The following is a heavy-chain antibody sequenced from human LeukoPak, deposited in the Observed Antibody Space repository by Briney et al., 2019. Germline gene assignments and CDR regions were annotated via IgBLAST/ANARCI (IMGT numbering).Heavy chain of an antibody. D-gene: IGHD3-10*01. CDR2: INPNSGGT. CDR3: ARARFYYGSGSYLLGFDY. V-gene: IGHV1-2*02. CDR1: GYTFTGYY. J-gene: IGHJ4*02. Sequence: ASVKVSCKASGYTFTGYYMHWVRQAPGQGLEWMGWINPNSGGTNYAQKFQGRVTMTRDTSISTAYMELSRLRSDDTAVYYCARARFYYGSGSYLLGFDYWGQGTLVTVSS.